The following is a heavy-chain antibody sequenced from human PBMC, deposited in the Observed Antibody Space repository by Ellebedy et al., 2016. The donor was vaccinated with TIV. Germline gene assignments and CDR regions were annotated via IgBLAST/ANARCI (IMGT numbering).Heavy chain of an antibody. D-gene: IGHD3-9*01. Sequence: MPSETLSLTCTVSGASISSTDYHWGWIRQAPGKGLEWIGSIQYSGRPYLNWSLESRVTLSADTSKNQLSLKLSSVTAADTAVYYCVTLPVSGHPNGNYIRYYDDGMDVWGQGTTVAVSS. J-gene: IGHJ6*02. CDR1: GASISSTDYH. V-gene: IGHV4-39*01. CDR3: VTLPVSGHPNGNYIRYYDDGMDV. CDR2: IQYSGRP.